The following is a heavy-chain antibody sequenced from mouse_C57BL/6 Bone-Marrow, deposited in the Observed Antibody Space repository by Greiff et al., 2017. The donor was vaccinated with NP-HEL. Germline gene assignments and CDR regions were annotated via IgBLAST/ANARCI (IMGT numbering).Heavy chain of an antibody. CDR2: ISSGGSYT. V-gene: IGHV5-6*01. CDR3: ARQRGSNSDY. J-gene: IGHJ2*01. CDR1: GFTFSSYG. Sequence: DVQLVESGGDLVKPGGSLKLSCAASGFTFSSYGMSWVRQTPDKRLEWVATISSGGSYTYYPDSVKGRFTISRDNAKNTLYLQMSSLKSEDTAMYYCARQRGSNSDYWGQGTTLTVSS.